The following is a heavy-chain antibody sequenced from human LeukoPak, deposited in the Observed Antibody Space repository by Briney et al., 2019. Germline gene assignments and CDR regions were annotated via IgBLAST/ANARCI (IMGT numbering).Heavy chain of an antibody. D-gene: IGHD3-10*02. J-gene: IGHJ4*02. CDR3: ARVLHVPYLLDS. CDR2: FFQSQKS. Sequence: PSETLSLTCDISVQCPTMGYSWACFRQSPGKGPEWIATFFQSQKSFYNASLESRVIMSLDTSKSQFSLNLTSVTAADPAVYYCARVLHVPYLLDSWGQGTHVTVSS. V-gene: IGHV4-38-2*01. CDR1: VQCPTMGYS.